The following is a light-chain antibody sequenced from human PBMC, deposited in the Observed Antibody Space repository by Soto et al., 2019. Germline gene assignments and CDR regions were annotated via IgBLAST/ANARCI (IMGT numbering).Light chain of an antibody. CDR2: EVS. Sequence: SALTQPASVSGSPGQSITISCTGTSSDVGTYNYVSWYQQHPGKAPRLMIFEVSNRPSGVSNRFSGSKSGNTASLTISGLQVEDEADYYCSAYTRTSTIVFGIGTKVTVL. J-gene: IGLJ1*01. V-gene: IGLV2-14*01. CDR3: SAYTRTSTIV. CDR1: SSDVGTYNY.